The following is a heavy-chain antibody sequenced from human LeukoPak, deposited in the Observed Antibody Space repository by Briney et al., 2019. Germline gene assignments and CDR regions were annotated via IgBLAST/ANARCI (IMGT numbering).Heavy chain of an antibody. J-gene: IGHJ3*02. CDR2: IYYSGST. CDR1: GGSISSYY. V-gene: IGHV4-59*08. Sequence: SETLSLTCTVSGGSISSYYWSWIRQPPGKGLEWIGYIYYSGSTNYNPSLKSRVTISIDTSKNQFSLKLSSATAADTAVYYCARGFWSGLDAFDIWGLGTTVTVSS. CDR3: ARGFWSGLDAFDI. D-gene: IGHD3-3*01.